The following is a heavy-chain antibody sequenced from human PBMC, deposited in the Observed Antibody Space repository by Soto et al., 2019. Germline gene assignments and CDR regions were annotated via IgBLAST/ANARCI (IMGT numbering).Heavy chain of an antibody. D-gene: IGHD2-15*01. CDR3: ANVVVVAATTGYFDY. V-gene: IGHV4-34*01. Sequence: PSETLSLTCAVYGGSFSGYYWSWIRQPPGKGLEWIGEINHSGSTNYNPSLKSRVTISVDTSKNQFSLKLSSVTAADTAVYYCANVVVVAATTGYFDYWGQGTLVTVSS. CDR1: GGSFSGYY. J-gene: IGHJ4*02. CDR2: INHSGST.